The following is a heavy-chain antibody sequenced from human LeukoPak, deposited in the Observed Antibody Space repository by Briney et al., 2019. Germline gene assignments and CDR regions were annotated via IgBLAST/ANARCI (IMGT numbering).Heavy chain of an antibody. CDR3: ARRRSRYGDPTYGMDV. CDR1: GFTFSSYG. V-gene: IGHV3-30*03. CDR2: ISYDGSNK. D-gene: IGHD4-17*01. J-gene: IGHJ6*02. Sequence: GRSLRLSCAASGFTFSSYGMHWVRQAPGKGLEWVAVISYDGSNKYYADSVKGRFTISRDNSKNTLYLQMNSLRADDTAVYYCARRRSRYGDPTYGMDVWGQGTTVTVSS.